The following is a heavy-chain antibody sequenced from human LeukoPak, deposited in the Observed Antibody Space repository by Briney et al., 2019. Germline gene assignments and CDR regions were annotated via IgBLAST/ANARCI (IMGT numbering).Heavy chain of an antibody. J-gene: IGHJ3*02. CDR2: MNPNSGNT. CDR3: ARGRRTVTPASHAFDI. Sequence: GASVKVSCKASGYTFTSYDINWVRQATGQGLEWMGWMNPNSGNTGYAQKFQGRVTMTRNTSISTAYMELSSLRSEDTAVYYCARGRRTVTPASHAFDIWGQGTMVTVSS. V-gene: IGHV1-8*01. D-gene: IGHD4-17*01. CDR1: GYTFTSYD.